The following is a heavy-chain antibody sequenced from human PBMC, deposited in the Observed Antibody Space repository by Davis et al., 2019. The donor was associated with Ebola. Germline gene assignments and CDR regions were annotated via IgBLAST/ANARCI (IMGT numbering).Heavy chain of an antibody. D-gene: IGHD3-3*01. J-gene: IGHJ6*02. V-gene: IGHV3-43D*03. Sequence: PGGSLRLSCAASGFIFDDYAMHWVRQAPGKGLEWVSLITWDDSKIDYADSVKGRFTISRDNSKNSLYLQMNSLRAEDTAVYYCAKDRPRITIFGVVTPGYYGMDVWGQGTTVTVSS. CDR3: AKDRPRITIFGVVTPGYYGMDV. CDR2: ITWDDSKI. CDR1: GFIFDDYA.